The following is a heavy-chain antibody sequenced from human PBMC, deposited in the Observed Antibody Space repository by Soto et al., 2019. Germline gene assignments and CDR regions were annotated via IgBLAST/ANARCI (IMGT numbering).Heavy chain of an antibody. CDR2: INPNSGNT. Sequence: GASVKVSCKASGYSFTGYYMHWVRQAPGQGLEWMGWINPNSGNTNYAQKFQERVTITRDMSTSTAYMELSSLRSEDTAVYYCAADREYYYDCSGYRYYYYGMDVWGQGTTVTVSS. V-gene: IGHV1-2*02. CDR1: GYSFTGYY. CDR3: AADREYYYDCSGYRYYYYGMDV. J-gene: IGHJ6*02. D-gene: IGHD3-22*01.